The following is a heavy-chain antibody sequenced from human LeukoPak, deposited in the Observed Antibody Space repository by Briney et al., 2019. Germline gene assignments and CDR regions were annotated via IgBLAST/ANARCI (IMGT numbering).Heavy chain of an antibody. J-gene: IGHJ1*01. CDR1: GFTFSGSA. Sequence: GGSLKLYCAASGFTFSGSAIHWVRQASGKGLEWGGRIRSEANSYATAYAASVRGRFTISRDDSNSTAYLQMNSLKTEDTAVYYCTRPHPSCTGGVCFWDWGQGTLVTVSS. D-gene: IGHD2-8*02. V-gene: IGHV3-73*01. CDR3: TRPHPSCTGGVCFWD. CDR2: IRSEANSYAT.